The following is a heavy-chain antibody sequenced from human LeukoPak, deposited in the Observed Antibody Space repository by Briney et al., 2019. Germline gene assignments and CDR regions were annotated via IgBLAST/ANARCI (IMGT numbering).Heavy chain of an antibody. Sequence: GGSLRLSCSGSGLTVSSNYMSWVRQAPGRGLEWVSSINTVASYIYYADSVRGRFTISRDNAKNSLYLQMNSLRAEDTGVYYCARLRRNGDSGGFYYYYDCWRQGTLVSVSS. CDR3: ARLRRNGDSGGFYYYYDC. D-gene: IGHD2-21*01. J-gene: IGHJ4*02. V-gene: IGHV3-21*01. CDR1: GLTVSSNY. CDR2: INTVASYI.